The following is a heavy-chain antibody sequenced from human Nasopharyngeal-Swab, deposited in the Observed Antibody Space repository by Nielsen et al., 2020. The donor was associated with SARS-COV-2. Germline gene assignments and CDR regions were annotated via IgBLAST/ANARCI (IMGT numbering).Heavy chain of an antibody. CDR2: IIPIFGTA. CDR1: GGTFCSYA. CDR3: AREGYYGSGSYAPFDY. D-gene: IGHD3-10*01. V-gene: IGHV1-69*13. J-gene: IGHJ4*02. Sequence: SVKVSCKASGGTFCSYAISWVRQAPGQGLEWMGGIIPIFGTANYAQKFQGRVTITADESTSTAYMELSSLRSEDTAVYYCAREGYYGSGSYAPFDYWGQGTLVTVSS.